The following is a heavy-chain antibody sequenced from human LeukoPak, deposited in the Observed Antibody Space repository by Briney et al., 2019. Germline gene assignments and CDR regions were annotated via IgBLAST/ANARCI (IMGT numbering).Heavy chain of an antibody. Sequence: SETLSLTCSVSGGSISSYYWSWIRQPPVKGLEWIGYIYYSGSTNYNPSLKSRVTISVDTSKNQFSLKLSSVTAADTAVYYCARRERYCSSTSCYSYFDYWGQGTLVTVSS. D-gene: IGHD2-2*02. CDR3: ARRERYCSSTSCYSYFDY. J-gene: IGHJ4*02. CDR2: IYYSGST. V-gene: IGHV4-59*01. CDR1: GGSISSYY.